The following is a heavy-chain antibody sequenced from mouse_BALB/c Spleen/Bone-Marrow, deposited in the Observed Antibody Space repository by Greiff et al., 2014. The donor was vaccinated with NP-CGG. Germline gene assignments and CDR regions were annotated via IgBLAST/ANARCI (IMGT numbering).Heavy chain of an antibody. V-gene: IGHV1-14*01. D-gene: IGHD3-2*01. J-gene: IGHJ2*01. Sequence: EVQLQQSGPELVKPGASVKMSCKASGYTFTSYVMHWVKQKPGQGLEWIGYINPYNDGTKYNEKFKGKATLTSDKSSSTAYMELSSLTSEDSAVYYCARPRQLGLPYYFDYWGQGTTLTGST. CDR1: GYTFTSYV. CDR2: INPYNDGT. CDR3: ARPRQLGLPYYFDY.